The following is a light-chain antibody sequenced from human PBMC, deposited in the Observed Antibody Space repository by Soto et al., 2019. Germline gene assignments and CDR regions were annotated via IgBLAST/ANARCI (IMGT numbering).Light chain of an antibody. CDR1: SSDVGSYNL. CDR2: EVS. J-gene: IGLJ3*02. Sequence: QSVLTQPASVSGSPGQSITISCTGTSSDVGSYNLVSWYQQHPGKAPKLMIYEVSKRPSGVSNRFSGFKSGNTASLTISGLQAEDEADYYCCSYAGSSTWVFGGGTKLTVL. V-gene: IGLV2-23*02. CDR3: CSYAGSSTWV.